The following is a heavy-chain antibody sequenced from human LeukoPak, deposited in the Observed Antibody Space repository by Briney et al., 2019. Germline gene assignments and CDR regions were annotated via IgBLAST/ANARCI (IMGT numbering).Heavy chain of an antibody. CDR3: ARIAAAGGYYYMDV. CDR2: ISSSSSYI. V-gene: IGHV3-21*01. D-gene: IGHD6-13*01. Sequence: GGSLRLSCAASGFTFSSYSMNWVRQAPGKGLEWVSSISSSSSYIYYADSVKGRFTISRDNAKNSLYLQMNSLRAEDTAVYYCARIAAAGGYYYMDVWGKGTTVTVSS. J-gene: IGHJ6*03. CDR1: GFTFSSYS.